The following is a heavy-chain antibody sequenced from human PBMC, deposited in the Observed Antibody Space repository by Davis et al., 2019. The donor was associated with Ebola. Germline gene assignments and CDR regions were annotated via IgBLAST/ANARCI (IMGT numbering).Heavy chain of an antibody. Sequence: PGGSLRLSCAASGFTFSNAWMNWVRQAPGKGLEWVGRIKSKADGGTTDYAAPVKGRFTISRDDSKNTLYLQMNSLKTEDTAVYYCTTELRVWFGELLSFDYWGQGTLVTVSS. V-gene: IGHV3-15*07. CDR2: IKSKADGGTT. D-gene: IGHD3-10*01. CDR3: TTELRVWFGELLSFDY. CDR1: GFTFSNAW. J-gene: IGHJ4*02.